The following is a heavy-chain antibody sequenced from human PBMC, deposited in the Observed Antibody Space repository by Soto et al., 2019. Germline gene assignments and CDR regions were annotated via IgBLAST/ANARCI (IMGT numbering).Heavy chain of an antibody. CDR1: GFSINTNYY. D-gene: IGHD3-3*01. Sequence: PSETLSLTCTVSGFSINTNYYWGWIRQPPGKGLEWIGSIWHSGSVYYNPSLKSRGTMSIDTSKNEFSLRLNSMTAADTAVYFCARTGTYHRFWSGDYCGLGTLVTFSS. J-gene: IGHJ4*02. V-gene: IGHV4-38-2*02. CDR2: IWHSGSV. CDR3: ARTGTYHRFWSGDY.